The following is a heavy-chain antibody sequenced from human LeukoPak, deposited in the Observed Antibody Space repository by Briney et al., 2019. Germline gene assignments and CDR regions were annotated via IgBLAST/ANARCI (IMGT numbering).Heavy chain of an antibody. CDR2: IYYSGST. J-gene: IGHJ2*01. Sequence: SETLSLTCTVSGGSISSYYWSWIRQPPGKGLEWIGYIYYSGSTNYNLSLKSRVTISVDTSKNQFSLKLSSVTGADTAVYYCATDYGDGYWYFDLWGRGTLVTVSS. CDR3: ATDYGDGYWYFDL. D-gene: IGHD4-17*01. V-gene: IGHV4-59*01. CDR1: GGSISSYY.